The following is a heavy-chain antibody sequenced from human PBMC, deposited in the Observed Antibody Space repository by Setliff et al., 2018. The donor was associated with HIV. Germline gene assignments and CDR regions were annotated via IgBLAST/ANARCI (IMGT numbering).Heavy chain of an antibody. D-gene: IGHD6-25*01. CDR1: GGSFRGYY. CDR2: INDSGTT. CDR3: ARDQRLLGVQPPYWYFDL. Sequence: PSETLSLTCDVYGGSFRGYYWSWIRQSPGKGLEWIAEINDSGTTTSNPPLKSRLRMSVDTSKNQFTLKLTSLTAADTAVYYCARDQRLLGVQPPYWYFDLWGRGTQVTVSS. J-gene: IGHJ2*01. V-gene: IGHV4-34*01.